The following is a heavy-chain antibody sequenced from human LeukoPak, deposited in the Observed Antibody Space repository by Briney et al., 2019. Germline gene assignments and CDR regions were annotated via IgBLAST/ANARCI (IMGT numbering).Heavy chain of an antibody. CDR1: GGSMSSYY. CDR3: ARQGSGYYQRYFDY. V-gene: IGHV4-59*01. D-gene: IGHD3-22*01. J-gene: IGHJ4*02. CDR2: IYHSGST. Sequence: TSETLSLTCSVSGGSMSSYYWSWIRQSPGKGLEWIGYIYHSGSTDYNSSLKSRVTISEDTSKKQFSLKVSSVTAADTAVYYCARQGSGYYQRYFDYWGQGTLVTVSS.